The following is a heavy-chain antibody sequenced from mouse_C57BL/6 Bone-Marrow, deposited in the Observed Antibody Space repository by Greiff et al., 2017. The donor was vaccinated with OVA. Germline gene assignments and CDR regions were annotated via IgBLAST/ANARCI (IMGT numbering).Heavy chain of an antibody. CDR2: IDPENGDA. J-gene: IGHJ3*01. Sequence: EVQLQQSGAELVRPGASVMLSCTASGFNIKDDYMHWVKQRPEQGLEWMGWIDPENGDAEYASQFQGEATLTADASSSRDYLQCSSLISEDTAVYYCITDYPAWFAYWGQGTLVTVSA. CDR3: ITDYPAWFAY. CDR1: GFNIKDDY. D-gene: IGHD5-5*01. V-gene: IGHV14-4*01.